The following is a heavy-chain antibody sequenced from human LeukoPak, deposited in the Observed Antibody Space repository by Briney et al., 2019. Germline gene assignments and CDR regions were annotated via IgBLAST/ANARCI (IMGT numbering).Heavy chain of an antibody. V-gene: IGHV3-48*01. D-gene: IGHD3-9*01. J-gene: IGHJ4*02. Sequence: GGSLRLSCAASGFTFNSYSMIWVRQAPGKGLEWVSYISSRRSTIYYADSVKGRFTISKDHAKNSLYLQMNSLRAEDTAVYYCARVRPLRYFDWLSPNYFDYWGQGTLVTVSS. CDR2: ISSRRSTI. CDR3: ARVRPLRYFDWLSPNYFDY. CDR1: GFTFNSYS.